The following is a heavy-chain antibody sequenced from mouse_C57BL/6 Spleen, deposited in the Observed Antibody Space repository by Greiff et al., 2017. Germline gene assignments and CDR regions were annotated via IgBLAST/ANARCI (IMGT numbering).Heavy chain of an antibody. D-gene: IGHD2-1*01. Sequence: QVQLQQPGAELVKPGASVKLSCTASGYTFTSYWMHWVKQRPGQGLEWIGMIHPNSGSTNYNEKFKSKATLTVDKSSSTAYMQLSSLTSEDSAVYYCARAGYGNYVWYFDVWGTGTTVTVSS. CDR2: IHPNSGST. V-gene: IGHV1-64*01. CDR3: ARAGYGNYVWYFDV. CDR1: GYTFTSYW. J-gene: IGHJ1*03.